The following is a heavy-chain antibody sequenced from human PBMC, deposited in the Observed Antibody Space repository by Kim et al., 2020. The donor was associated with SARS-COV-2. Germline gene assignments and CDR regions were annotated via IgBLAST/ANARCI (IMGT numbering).Heavy chain of an antibody. CDR3: AKCFVERFGDQYGDAFDI. Sequence: GGSLRLSCAASGFTFSSYAMSWVRQAPGKGLEWVSAISGSGGSTYYADSVKGRFTISRDNSKNTLYLQMNSLRAEDTAVYYCAKCFVERFGDQYGDAFDIWGHGAMVTVSS. D-gene: IGHD3-10*01. CDR2: ISGSGGST. CDR1: GFTFSSYA. V-gene: IGHV3-23*01. J-gene: IGHJ3*02.